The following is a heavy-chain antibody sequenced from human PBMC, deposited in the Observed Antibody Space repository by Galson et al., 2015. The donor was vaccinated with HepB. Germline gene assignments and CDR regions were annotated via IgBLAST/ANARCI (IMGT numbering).Heavy chain of an antibody. J-gene: IGHJ4*02. D-gene: IGHD2-15*01. CDR3: ARVGLYLGYCSGGSCPAYFDY. Sequence: SETLSLTCTVSGYSISSGYYWGWIRQPPGKGLEWIGSIYHSGSTYYNPSLKSRVTISVDTSKNQFTLKVNSATAADTAVYYCARVGLYLGYCSGGSCPAYFDYWGQGTLVTVSS. CDR1: GYSISSGYY. V-gene: IGHV4-38-2*02. CDR2: IYHSGST.